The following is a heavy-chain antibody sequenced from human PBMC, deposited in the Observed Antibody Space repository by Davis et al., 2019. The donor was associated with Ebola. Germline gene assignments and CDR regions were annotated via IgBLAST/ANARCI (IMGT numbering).Heavy chain of an antibody. CDR1: GFTFDDYA. CDR2: INQDGTGK. Sequence: GGSLRLSCTASGFTFDDYAMSWVRQTPGKGLEWVANINQDGTGKSYVGSVKGRFTISRDNAKNSLYLQMNSLRADDTAVYYCASGMVDTAMVTVVYWGQGTLVTVSS. V-gene: IGHV3-7*03. D-gene: IGHD5-18*01. J-gene: IGHJ4*02. CDR3: ASGMVDTAMVTVVY.